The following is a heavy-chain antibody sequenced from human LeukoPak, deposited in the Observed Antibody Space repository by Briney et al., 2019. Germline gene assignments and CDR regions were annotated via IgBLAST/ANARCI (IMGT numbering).Heavy chain of an antibody. J-gene: IGHJ4*02. D-gene: IGHD3-22*01. V-gene: IGHV1-18*01. CDR3: ARDRLGRYYYDSSGYNDY. CDR2: ISAYNGNT. CDR1: GYTFTSYG. Sequence: ASVKVSCKDSGYTFTSYGISWVRQAPGQGLEWMGWISAYNGNTNYAQKLQGRVTMTTDTSTSTAYMELRSLRSDDTAVYYCARDRLGRYYYDSSGYNDYWGQGTLVTVSS.